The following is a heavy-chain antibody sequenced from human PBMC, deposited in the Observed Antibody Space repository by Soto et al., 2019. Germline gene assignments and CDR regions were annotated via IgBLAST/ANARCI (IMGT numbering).Heavy chain of an antibody. Sequence: QVRLVESGGGVVQPGRSLRLSCTASGFSFSSYAMYWFRQPPGKGLEWVAVISHDGINKHYADSVKGRVTVSRDNSNHSLELQLNSLRGEDTAMYYCAIDMYSSAYFVKWFEPWGQGTLVTVSS. CDR2: ISHDGINK. CDR1: GFSFSSYA. CDR3: AIDMYSSAYFVKWFEP. V-gene: IGHV3-30-3*01. J-gene: IGHJ5*02. D-gene: IGHD6-19*01.